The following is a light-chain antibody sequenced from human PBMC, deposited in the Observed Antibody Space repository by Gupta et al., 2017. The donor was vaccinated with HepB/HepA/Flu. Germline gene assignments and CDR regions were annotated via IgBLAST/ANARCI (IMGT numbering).Light chain of an antibody. CDR1: SSDVGGYNY. J-gene: IGLJ2*01. V-gene: IGLV2-8*01. CDR2: EVF. Sequence: QSALTQPPPASGSPGQSVTISCTGTSSDVGGYNYVSWYQQHPGKAPKLMIYEVFKRPSGVPDRFSGSKSGNTASLTVSGLQAEDESDYYCSSYAGSNNLIFGGGTKLTVL. CDR3: SSYAGSNNLI.